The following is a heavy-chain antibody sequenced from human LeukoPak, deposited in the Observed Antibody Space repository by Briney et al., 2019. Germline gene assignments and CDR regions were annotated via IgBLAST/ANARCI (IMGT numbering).Heavy chain of an antibody. D-gene: IGHD5-18*01. CDR1: GFTVSSNY. Sequence: PGGSLRLSCAASGFTVSSNYMSWVRQAPGKGLEWVSVIYSGGSTYYADSVKGRFTISRDNSKNTLYLQMNSLRAEDTAVYYCAARDGYSYGQIDYWGQGTLVTVSS. CDR2: IYSGGST. J-gene: IGHJ4*02. CDR3: AARDGYSYGQIDY. V-gene: IGHV3-53*01.